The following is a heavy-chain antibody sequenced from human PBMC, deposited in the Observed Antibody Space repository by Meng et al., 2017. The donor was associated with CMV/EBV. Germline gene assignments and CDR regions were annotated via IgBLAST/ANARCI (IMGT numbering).Heavy chain of an antibody. D-gene: IGHD3-3*01. CDR1: GYTFTSYD. CDR3: ARGRYGGFDFWSGFVYYYYYGMDV. V-gene: IGHV1-8*03. CDR2: MNPNSGNT. J-gene: IGHJ6*02. Sequence: ASVKVSCKASGYTFTSYDINWVRQATGQGLEWMGWMNPNSGNTGYAQKFQGRVTITRNTSISTAYMELSSLRSEDTAVYYCARGRYGGFDFWSGFVYYYYYGMDVWGQGITVTVSS.